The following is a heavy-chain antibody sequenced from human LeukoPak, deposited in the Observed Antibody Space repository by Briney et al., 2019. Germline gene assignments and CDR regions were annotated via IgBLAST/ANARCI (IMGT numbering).Heavy chain of an antibody. Sequence: SETPSLTCTVSDDSMSDYFWTWIRQPPGKGLEWIGYAADSGSTNYNPSLKSRVTISVDSSTNHFSLRLTSVTAADTAIYNCAAMTTVTMYSYFFDSWGQGTLLTVSS. CDR2: AADSGST. J-gene: IGHJ4*02. CDR1: DDSMSDYF. CDR3: AAMTTVTMYSYFFDS. V-gene: IGHV4-59*01. D-gene: IGHD4-17*01.